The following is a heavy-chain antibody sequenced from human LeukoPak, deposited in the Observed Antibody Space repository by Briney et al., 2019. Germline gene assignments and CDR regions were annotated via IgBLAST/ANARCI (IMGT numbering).Heavy chain of an antibody. CDR3: AKMTYYYDSSDAFDI. D-gene: IGHD3-22*01. Sequence: GGSLRLSCEDSGFTFSDFWMNWVRQAPGKGLEWVANMNQDGSERHYVDSVKGRFTISRDNAKKSLYLQMNSLRAEDTAVYYCAKMTYYYDSSDAFDIWGQGTMVTVSS. CDR1: GFTFSDFW. V-gene: IGHV3-7*02. J-gene: IGHJ3*02. CDR2: MNQDGSER.